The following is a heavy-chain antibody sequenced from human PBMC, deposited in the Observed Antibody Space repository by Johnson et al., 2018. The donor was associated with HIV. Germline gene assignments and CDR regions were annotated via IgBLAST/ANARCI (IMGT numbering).Heavy chain of an antibody. V-gene: IGHV3-30-3*01. CDR2: ISYDGSNK. J-gene: IGHJ3*01. Sequence: QMLLVESGGGVVQPGRSLRLSCAASGFTFSSYAMHWVRQAPGKGLEWVAVISYDGSNKYYADSVKGRFTISRDDATNSLSLQMHSLRTEDTALYYCAKDHNYGSYLLAFDVWGQGTMVTVSS. CDR1: GFTFSSYA. CDR3: AKDHNYGSYLLAFDV. D-gene: IGHD3-10*01.